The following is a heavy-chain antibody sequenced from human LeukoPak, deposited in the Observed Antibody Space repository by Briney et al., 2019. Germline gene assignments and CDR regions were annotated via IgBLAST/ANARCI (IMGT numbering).Heavy chain of an antibody. J-gene: IGHJ6*02. V-gene: IGHV1-69*13. CDR2: IIPIFGTS. Sequence: GASVKVSCKASGGTFSGYAINWVRQAPGQGLEWMGGIIPIFGTSNYAQRFQGRVTISADESTSTAYMELSSLRSEDTAVYYCARQEVDTAMVSDYYYGMDVWGQGTTVTVSS. D-gene: IGHD5-18*01. CDR3: ARQEVDTAMVSDYYYGMDV. CDR1: GGTFSGYA.